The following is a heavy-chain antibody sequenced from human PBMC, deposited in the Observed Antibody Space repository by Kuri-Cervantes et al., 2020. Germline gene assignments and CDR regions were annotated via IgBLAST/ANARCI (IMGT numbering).Heavy chain of an antibody. Sequence: GESLKISCAASGFTFSSYWMSWVRQAPGKGLEWVANIKQDGSEKYYVDSVKDRFTISRDNAKNSLYLQMNSLRAEDTAVYYCARGARSFDYWGQGTLVTVSS. J-gene: IGHJ4*02. CDR1: GFTFSSYW. CDR3: ARGARSFDY. V-gene: IGHV3-7*01. CDR2: IKQDGSEK.